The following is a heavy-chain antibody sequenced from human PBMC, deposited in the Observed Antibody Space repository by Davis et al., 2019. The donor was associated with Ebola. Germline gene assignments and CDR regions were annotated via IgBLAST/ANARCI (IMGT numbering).Heavy chain of an antibody. D-gene: IGHD2-15*01. J-gene: IGHJ6*02. Sequence: AASVKVSCQASGYTFTSYGISWVRQAPGQGLEWMGWISAYNGNTNYAQKLQGRVTMTTDTSTSTAYMELRSLRSDDTAVYYCARGRIVVVVAARDYYYGMDVWGQGTTVTVSS. CDR1: GYTFTSYG. CDR3: ARGRIVVVVAARDYYYGMDV. V-gene: IGHV1-18*01. CDR2: ISAYNGNT.